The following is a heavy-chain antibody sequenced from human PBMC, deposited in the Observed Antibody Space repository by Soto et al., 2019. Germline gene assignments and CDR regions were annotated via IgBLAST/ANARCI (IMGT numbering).Heavy chain of an antibody. Sequence: PRGSLRLSCAASGFTFSSYGMHWVRQAPGKGLEWVAVIWYDGSNKYYADSVKGRFTISRDNSKNTLYLQMNSLRAEDTAVYYCARSGFRSSGLLDYCGQGPLVTVSS. V-gene: IGHV3-33*01. D-gene: IGHD6-6*01. CDR1: GFTFSSYG. CDR3: ARSGFRSSGLLDY. CDR2: IWYDGSNK. J-gene: IGHJ4*02.